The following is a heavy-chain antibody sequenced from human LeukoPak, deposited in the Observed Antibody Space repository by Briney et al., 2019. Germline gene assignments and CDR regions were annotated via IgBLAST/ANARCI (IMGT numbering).Heavy chain of an antibody. D-gene: IGHD6-19*01. CDR3: ARGGWSDY. V-gene: IGHV4-34*01. J-gene: IGHJ4*02. CDR2: INHSGST. Sequence: GSLRLSCAASGFTFSDYAMSWVRQAPGKGLEWIGEINHSGSTNYNPSLKSRVTVSVDTSKNQFSLKLSSVTAADTAVYYCARGGWSDYWGQGTLVTVSS. CDR1: GFTFSDYA.